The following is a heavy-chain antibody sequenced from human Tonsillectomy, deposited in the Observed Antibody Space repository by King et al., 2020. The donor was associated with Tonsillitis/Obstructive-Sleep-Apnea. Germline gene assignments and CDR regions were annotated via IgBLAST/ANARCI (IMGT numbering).Heavy chain of an antibody. CDR2: IKTKTDGGTT. J-gene: IGHJ5*02. CDR1: GFTFSNAW. V-gene: IGHV3-15*01. D-gene: IGHD3-22*01. CDR3: TTDAQTGGYST. Sequence: VQLVESGGGLVKPGGSLRLSCAASGFTFSNAWMSWVRQAPGKGLEWVGRIKTKTDGGTTDYAAPVKGRFTISRGDSKNTLYLQMNSLKTEDTAIYYCTTDAQTGGYSTWGQGTLVTVSS.